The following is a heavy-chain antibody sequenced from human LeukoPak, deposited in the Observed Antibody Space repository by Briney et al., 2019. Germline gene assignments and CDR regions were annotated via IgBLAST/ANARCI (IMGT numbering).Heavy chain of an antibody. CDR2: IYYSGSA. D-gene: IGHD3-22*01. CDR1: GGSISSYY. J-gene: IGHJ4*02. CDR3: ARSRHYDSSGYPPFDY. V-gene: IGHV4-59*01. Sequence: SETLSLTCTVSGGSISSYYWTWIRQPPGKRLEWIAYIYYSGSANYNPSLKSRVTISVDTSKNQFSLKLSSVTAADTAVYYCARSRHYDSSGYPPFDYWGQGTLVTVSS.